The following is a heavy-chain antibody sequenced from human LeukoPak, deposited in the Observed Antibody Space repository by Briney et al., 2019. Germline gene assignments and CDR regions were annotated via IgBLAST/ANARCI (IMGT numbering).Heavy chain of an antibody. V-gene: IGHV3-23*01. Sequence: GGSLRLSCAASGFTFSSYAMSWVRQAPGKGLEWVSAISGSGGSTYYADSVKGRFTISRDNSKNTLYLQMNSLRAEDTAVYYCARVRSYYGSGSPPYGYWGQGTLVTVSS. J-gene: IGHJ4*02. CDR2: ISGSGGST. CDR3: ARVRSYYGSGSPPYGY. CDR1: GFTFSSYA. D-gene: IGHD3-10*01.